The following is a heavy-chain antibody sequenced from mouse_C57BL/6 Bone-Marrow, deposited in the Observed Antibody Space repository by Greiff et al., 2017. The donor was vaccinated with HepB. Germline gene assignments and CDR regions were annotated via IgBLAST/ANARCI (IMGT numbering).Heavy chain of an antibody. CDR3: ARGGLLSAMDY. Sequence: VQLQQPGAELVKPGASVKLSCKASGYTFTSYWMHWVKQRPGQGLEWIGMIHPNSGSTNYNEKFKSKATLTVDKSSSTAHMQLSSLTSEDSAVYYCARGGLLSAMDYWGQGTSVTVSS. D-gene: IGHD2-1*01. J-gene: IGHJ4*01. CDR1: GYTFTSYW. V-gene: IGHV1-64*01. CDR2: IHPNSGST.